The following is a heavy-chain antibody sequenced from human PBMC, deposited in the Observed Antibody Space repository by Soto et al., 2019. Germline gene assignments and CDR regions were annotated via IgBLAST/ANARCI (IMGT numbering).Heavy chain of an antibody. CDR2: IWYDGKNK. J-gene: IGHJ4*02. D-gene: IGHD4-17*01. Sequence: GSLRLSCAASGFTFSSYWMSWVRQAPGKGLEWVANIWYDGKNKYYVDSVKGRFTISRDNSQNTLYLQMNSLRAEDTAVYYCARRPRDYGDYLDYWGQGTLVTVSS. CDR1: GFTFSSYW. V-gene: IGHV3-33*08. CDR3: ARRPRDYGDYLDY.